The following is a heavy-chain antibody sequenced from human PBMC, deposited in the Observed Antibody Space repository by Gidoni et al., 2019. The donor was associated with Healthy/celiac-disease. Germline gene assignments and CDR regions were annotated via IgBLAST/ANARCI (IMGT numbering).Heavy chain of an antibody. D-gene: IGHD3-10*01. V-gene: IGHV3-23*01. CDR3: AKEADLVC. J-gene: IGHJ4*02. CDR2: SSGSGGST. CDR1: GFTFSSYA. Sequence: EVQRLESGGGLVQPGGSLRHSCAASGFTFSSYAMSWVRPAPGKGLGCVSASSGSGGSTYYADAVKGRFTISRDKSKNTRYLQMNSLRAEDTAVYYCAKEADLVCWGQGTLVTVSS.